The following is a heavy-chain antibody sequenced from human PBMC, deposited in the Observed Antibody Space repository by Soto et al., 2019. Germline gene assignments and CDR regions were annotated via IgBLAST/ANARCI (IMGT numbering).Heavy chain of an antibody. D-gene: IGHD5-18*01. V-gene: IGHV1-69*01. Sequence: QVQLVQSGAEVKKPGSSVMVSCKASGDTLRTHSISWVRKAPGQGLEWMGGTTPMIGTTDYAEKFQGRVTITADESTTTSYMELSSLRPDDTAVYYCAAGDSSDTGDHWGQGTLVTVSS. J-gene: IGHJ4*02. CDR3: AAGDSSDTGDH. CDR2: TTPMIGTT. CDR1: GDTLRTHS.